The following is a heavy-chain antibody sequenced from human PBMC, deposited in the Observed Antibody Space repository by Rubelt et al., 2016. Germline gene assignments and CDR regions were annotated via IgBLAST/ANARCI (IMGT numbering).Heavy chain of an antibody. V-gene: IGHV3-48*04. CDR2: ISSGSSTI. CDR3: ARARYSSSWTYYFDY. CDR1: GFTFSNVW. J-gene: IGHJ4*02. D-gene: IGHD6-13*01. Sequence: EVQLVESGGGLVEPGGSLRLSCAASGFTFSNVWMYWVRQAPGKGLEWVSYISSGSSTIYYADSVKGRFTISRDNAKNSLYLQMNSLRAEDTAVYYCARARYSSSWTYYFDYWGQGTLVTVSS.